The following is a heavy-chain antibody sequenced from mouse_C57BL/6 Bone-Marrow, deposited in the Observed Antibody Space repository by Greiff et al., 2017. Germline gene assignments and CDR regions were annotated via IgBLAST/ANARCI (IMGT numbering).Heavy chain of an antibody. CDR2: IDPSDSYT. CDR3: ARSPLGGY. CDR1: GYTFTSYW. J-gene: IGHJ2*01. V-gene: IGHV1-50*01. Sequence: QVQLQQPGAELVKPGASVKLSCKASGYTFTSYWMQWVKQRPGQGLEWIGEIDPSDSYTNYNQKFKGKATLTVDTSSSTAYMQLSSLTSEDSAVYYCARSPLGGYWGQGTTLTVSS. D-gene: IGHD3-1*01.